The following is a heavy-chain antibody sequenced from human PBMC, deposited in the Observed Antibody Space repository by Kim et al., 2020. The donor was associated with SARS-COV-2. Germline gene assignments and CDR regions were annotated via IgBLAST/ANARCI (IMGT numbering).Heavy chain of an antibody. Sequence: GESLKISCKGSGYSFTSYWISWVRQMPGKGLEWMGRIDPSDSYTNYSPSFQGHVTISADKSISTAYLQWSSLKASDTAMYYCARPMNEPYCGGDCYPNDWYFDLWGRGTLVTVSS. CDR3: ARPMNEPYCGGDCYPNDWYFDL. V-gene: IGHV5-10-1*01. J-gene: IGHJ2*01. D-gene: IGHD2-21*02. CDR1: GYSFTSYW. CDR2: IDPSDSYT.